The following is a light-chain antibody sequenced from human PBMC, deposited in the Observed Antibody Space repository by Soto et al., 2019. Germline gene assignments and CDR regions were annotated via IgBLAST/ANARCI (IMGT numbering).Light chain of an antibody. V-gene: IGLV2-14*03. Sequence: QSALTQPASVSGSPGQSISISCTGTTNDVGGYDYVSWYQQHPGEAPKLIIFDVSLRPSGVSNRFSGSKSGNTASLTISGLQTEDGADYYCTSFTSRNIVIFGGGTKLTVL. CDR2: DVS. CDR3: TSFTSRNIVI. CDR1: TNDVGGYDY. J-gene: IGLJ2*01.